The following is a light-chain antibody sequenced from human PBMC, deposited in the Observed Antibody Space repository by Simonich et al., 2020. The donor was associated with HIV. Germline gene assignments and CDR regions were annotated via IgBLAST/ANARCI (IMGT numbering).Light chain of an antibody. Sequence: SYVLTQPPSVSVAPGKTARITCGGNNIGSKSVHWYQQKPGQAPVLVVYDDSARPSGIPERFSGSNSGSSASLTISRVEAGDEADYFCQVWDSDSHHYVFGTGTKVTVL. J-gene: IGLJ1*01. CDR1: NIGSKS. CDR3: QVWDSDSHHYV. CDR2: DDS. V-gene: IGLV3-21*03.